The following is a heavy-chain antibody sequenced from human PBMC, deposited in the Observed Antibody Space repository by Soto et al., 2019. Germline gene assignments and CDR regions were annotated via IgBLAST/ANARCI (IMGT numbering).Heavy chain of an antibody. CDR1: GFTFSSYS. J-gene: IGHJ4*02. CDR2: ISSSSSYI. CDR3: ARSDCSGGSCYSFDY. V-gene: IGHV3-21*01. Sequence: EVQLVESGGGLVKPGGSLRLSCAASGFTFSSYSMNWVRQAPGKGLEWVSSISSSSSYIYYADSVKGRFTISRDNAKNSLYLQMNSLRAEDTAVYYSARSDCSGGSCYSFDYWGQGTLVTVSS. D-gene: IGHD2-15*01.